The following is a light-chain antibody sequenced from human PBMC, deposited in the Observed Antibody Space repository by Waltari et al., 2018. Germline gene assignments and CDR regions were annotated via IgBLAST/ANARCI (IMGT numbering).Light chain of an antibody. V-gene: IGKV3-15*01. Sequence: EIVMTQSPATLSVSPGERATLSCRASQSISNNLAWYQQKPGQAPRLLVYGASTRATGIPARFSGSGSGKEFTLTISSLQSEDFAVYYCQQDYNWPQTFGQGTKLEIK. CDR1: QSISNN. CDR2: GAS. J-gene: IGKJ2*01. CDR3: QQDYNWPQT.